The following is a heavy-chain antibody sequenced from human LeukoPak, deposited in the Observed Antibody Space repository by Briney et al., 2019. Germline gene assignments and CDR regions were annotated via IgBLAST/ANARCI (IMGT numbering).Heavy chain of an antibody. D-gene: IGHD6-19*01. CDR2: IDYDGGSG. CDR3: TRNSGWYALS. Sequence: GGSLRLSCTVSGFTLSSYEMSWIRQAPGKGLEWVSSIDYDGGSGHYADSVKGRFTISRDNSNNTLFLHLNSLRGEDTAVYYCTRNSGWYALSWGQGTLVTVSS. J-gene: IGHJ1*01. CDR1: GFTLSSYE. V-gene: IGHV3-23*01.